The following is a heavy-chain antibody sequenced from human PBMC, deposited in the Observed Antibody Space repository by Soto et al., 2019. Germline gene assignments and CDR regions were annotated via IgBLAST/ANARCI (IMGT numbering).Heavy chain of an antibody. V-gene: IGHV4-59*01. Sequence: PSETLSLTCTVSGDSISNYYWSWIRQAPGRGLEWIAYNSHTGSPNYNPSLKSRVTISIDTSKNQLSLKLTSVTAADTAVYYCAKNGGRPPDAVEYFQRWGPGTLVPVYS. D-gene: IGHD2-8*01. J-gene: IGHJ1*01. CDR2: NSHTGSP. CDR1: GDSISNYY. CDR3: AKNGGRPPDAVEYFQR.